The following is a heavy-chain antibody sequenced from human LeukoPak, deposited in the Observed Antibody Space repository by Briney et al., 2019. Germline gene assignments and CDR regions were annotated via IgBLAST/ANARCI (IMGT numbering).Heavy chain of an antibody. V-gene: IGHV3-53*01. CDR1: GFTVSSNY. CDR3: ARDLVDYGDYEGYFDY. CDR2: IYSGGST. D-gene: IGHD4-17*01. J-gene: IGHJ4*02. Sequence: GGSLRLSCAASGFTVSSNYMSWVRQAPGKGLEWVSVIYSGGSTYYADSVKGRFTISRDNAKNSLYLQMNSLRAEDTAVYYCARDLVDYGDYEGYFDYWGQGTLVTVSS.